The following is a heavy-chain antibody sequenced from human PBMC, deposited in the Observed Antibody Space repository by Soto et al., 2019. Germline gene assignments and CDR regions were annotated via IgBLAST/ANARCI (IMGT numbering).Heavy chain of an antibody. CDR2: ISGSGGST. CDR1: GLTFSSYA. D-gene: IGHD2-15*01. J-gene: IGHJ5*02. Sequence: GGSLRLSCAASGLTFSSYAMNWVRQAPGKGLERVSAISGSGGSTYYADSVKGRFTISRDNSKNTLYLQMNSLRAEDTAVYFCAKSPSVVLVPSTLGGNNWFDPWGQGTLVTVSS. CDR3: AKSPSVVLVPSTLGGNNWFDP. V-gene: IGHV3-23*01.